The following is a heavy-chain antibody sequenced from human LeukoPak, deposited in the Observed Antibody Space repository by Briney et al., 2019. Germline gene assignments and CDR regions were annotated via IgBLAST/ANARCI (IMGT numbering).Heavy chain of an antibody. V-gene: IGHV4-39*07. Sequence: PSETLSLTCTVSGDSIRSSRYYWGWVRQPPGKGLEWIGSVYSSGRTYYNPSLKSRVTVSIDTSKSQFSLELSSVTAADTAVYYCARDPSSSSPFDFWGQGILVTVSS. CDR2: VYSSGRT. J-gene: IGHJ4*02. CDR3: ARDPSSSSPFDF. CDR1: GDSIRSSRYY. D-gene: IGHD6-6*01.